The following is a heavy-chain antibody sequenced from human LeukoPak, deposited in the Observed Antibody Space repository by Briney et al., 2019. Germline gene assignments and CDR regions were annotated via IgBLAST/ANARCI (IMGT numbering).Heavy chain of an antibody. CDR1: GFTFSSYA. CDR3: AKGGDYGDYGIDY. CDR2: ISGSDGST. Sequence: PGGSLRLSCAASGFTFSSYAMSWVRQAPGKGLEWVSAISGSDGSTYYADSVKGRFTISRDNSKNTLYLQMNSLRAEDTAVYYCAKGGDYGDYGIDYWGQGTLVTVSS. J-gene: IGHJ4*02. D-gene: IGHD4-17*01. V-gene: IGHV3-23*01.